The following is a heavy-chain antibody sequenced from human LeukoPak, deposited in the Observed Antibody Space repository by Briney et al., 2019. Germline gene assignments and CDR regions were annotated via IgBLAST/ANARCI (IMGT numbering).Heavy chain of an antibody. CDR1: GFTFSTYA. CDR3: ANAVRGWFGTDPGYYFDY. CDR2: ISGSGDST. Sequence: PGGSLRLSCAASGFTFSTYAMSWVRQAPGKGLEWVSAISGSGDSTYYADSVKGRFTISRDNSKNTQYLQVNSLRAEDTAVYYCANAVRGWFGTDPGYYFDYWGQGTRVTVSS. D-gene: IGHD3-10*01. V-gene: IGHV3-23*01. J-gene: IGHJ4*02.